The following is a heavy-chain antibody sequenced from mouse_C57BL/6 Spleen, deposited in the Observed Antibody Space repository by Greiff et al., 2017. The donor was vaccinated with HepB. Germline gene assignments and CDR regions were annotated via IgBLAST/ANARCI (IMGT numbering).Heavy chain of an antibody. CDR1: GYTFTDYE. CDR3: SGGSSHWYFDV. Sequence: VQLQQSGAELVRPGASVTLSCKASGYTFTDYEMHWVKQTPVHGLEWIGAIDPETGGTAYNQKFKGKAILTADKSSSTAYMELRSLTSEDSDVYYCSGGSSHWYFDVWGTGTTVTVSS. CDR2: IDPETGGT. J-gene: IGHJ1*03. V-gene: IGHV1-15*01. D-gene: IGHD1-1*01.